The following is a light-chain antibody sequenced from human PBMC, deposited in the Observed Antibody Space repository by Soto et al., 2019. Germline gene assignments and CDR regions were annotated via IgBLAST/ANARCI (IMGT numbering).Light chain of an antibody. CDR2: GAS. V-gene: IGKV3-20*01. Sequence: EIVLTQSPGTLSLSPGERATLSCRASQSVSSNYLAWYQLKPGQPPRLLIYGASSRATGIPARFSGSGSGTDFPLTISGLEPEDFAVYYCQQYVSSPFTFGQGTKLEIK. J-gene: IGKJ2*01. CDR3: QQYVSSPFT. CDR1: QSVSSNY.